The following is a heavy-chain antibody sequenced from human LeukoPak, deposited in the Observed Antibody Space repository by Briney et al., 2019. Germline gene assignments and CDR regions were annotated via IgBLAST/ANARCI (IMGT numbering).Heavy chain of an antibody. Sequence: GASVKVSCKVSGYTLTELSMHWVRQAPGKGLEWMGGFDPEDGETIYAQKFQGRVTMTEDTSTDTAYMGLSSLRSEDTALYYCAKDRSNGYLRYFDCWGQGTLVTVST. CDR1: GYTLTELS. CDR2: FDPEDGET. V-gene: IGHV1-24*01. CDR3: AKDRSNGYLRYFDC. D-gene: IGHD5-24*01. J-gene: IGHJ4*02.